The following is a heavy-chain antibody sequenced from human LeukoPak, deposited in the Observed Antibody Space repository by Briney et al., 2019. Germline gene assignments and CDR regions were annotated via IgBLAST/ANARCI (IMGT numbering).Heavy chain of an antibody. CDR1: GGSISSYY. CDR3: ARLAYDSSGYYDYYFDY. J-gene: IGHJ4*02. Sequence: SETLSLTCTVSGGSISSYYWSWIPQRPGKGLEWVGYIYYSGSTNYNPSLKSRVTISVDTSKNQFSLKLSSVTAADTAVYYCARLAYDSSGYYDYYFDYWGQGTLVTVSS. CDR2: IYYSGST. D-gene: IGHD3-22*01. V-gene: IGHV4-59*01.